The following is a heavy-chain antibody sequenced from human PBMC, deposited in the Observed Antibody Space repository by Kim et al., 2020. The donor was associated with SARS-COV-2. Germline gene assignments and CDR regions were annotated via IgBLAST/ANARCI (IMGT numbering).Heavy chain of an antibody. CDR3: ARRWGYYDSSGYYNNWFDP. V-gene: IGHV1-18*01. CDR2: ISAYTGNT. CDR1: GYTFTSYG. D-gene: IGHD3-22*01. J-gene: IGHJ5*02. Sequence: ASVKVSCKASGYTFTSYGISLVRQAPGQGLEWMGCISAYTGNTNFAQKLHGRVTMTTHTSTSTASIDVRSLRSDYTAVYYCARRWGYYDSSGYYNNWFDP.